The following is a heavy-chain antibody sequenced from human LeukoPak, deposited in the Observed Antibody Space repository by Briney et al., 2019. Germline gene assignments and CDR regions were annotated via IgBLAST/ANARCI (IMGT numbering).Heavy chain of an antibody. D-gene: IGHD3-10*01. CDR2: IKQDGTEK. CDR3: ARDGQSGGSGSYPYFDY. V-gene: IGHV3-7*03. J-gene: IGHJ4*02. Sequence: GGSLRLSCAASGFTFSNYWMSWVRQAPGKGLEWVANIKQDGTEKWYVDSVKGRFTISRDNAKNSLYLQVNSLRAEDTATYYCARDGQSGGSGSYPYFDYWGQGTLVTVSS. CDR1: GFTFSNYW.